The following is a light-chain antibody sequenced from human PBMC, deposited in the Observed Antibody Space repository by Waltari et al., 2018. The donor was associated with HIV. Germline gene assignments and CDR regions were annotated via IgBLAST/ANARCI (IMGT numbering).Light chain of an antibody. Sequence: QSGLTQLPSASGTIGQRVTISCLGRRSNIGVNSVNWYQQLPGTAPRLLIYNTNQRPSGVPDRFSGSKSGTSAYLAISGLQAADETDYYCSAWDDNVNGLFGGGTKLTVL. CDR2: NTN. CDR1: RSNIGVNS. V-gene: IGLV1-44*01. CDR3: SAWDDNVNGL. J-gene: IGLJ2*01.